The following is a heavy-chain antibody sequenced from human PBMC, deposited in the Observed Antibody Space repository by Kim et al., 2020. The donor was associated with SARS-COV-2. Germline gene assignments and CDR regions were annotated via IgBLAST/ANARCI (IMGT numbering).Heavy chain of an antibody. CDR2: INSDGGDT. V-gene: IGHV3-74*01. CDR1: GFTFSNYW. CDR3: ARGTFQQWFDH. Sequence: GGSLRLSCEASGFTFSNYWMNWVRQGPGKGLVWVSRINSDGGDTHYADSVKGRFTISRDNAENTLHLQLNSLGVEDTAIYYCARGTFQQWFDHWGQGTLVTVSS. J-gene: IGHJ5*02.